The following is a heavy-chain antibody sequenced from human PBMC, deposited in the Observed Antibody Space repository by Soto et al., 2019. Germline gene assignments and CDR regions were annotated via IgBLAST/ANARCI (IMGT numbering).Heavy chain of an antibody. V-gene: IGHV1-3*01. CDR3: ASTQPDIVVVPAAPICL. Sequence: GASVKVSCKASGYTFTSYAMHWVRQAPGQRLEWMGWINAGNGNTKYSQKFQGRVTITRDTSASTAYMELSSLRSEDTAVYYCASTQPDIVVVPAAPICLWGQGIMVTVS. D-gene: IGHD2-2*01. CDR2: INAGNGNT. CDR1: GYTFTSYA. J-gene: IGHJ3*01.